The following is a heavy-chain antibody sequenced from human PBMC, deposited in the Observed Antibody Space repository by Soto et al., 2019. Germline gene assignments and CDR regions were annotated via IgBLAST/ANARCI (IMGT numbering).Heavy chain of an antibody. V-gene: IGHV3-74*01. J-gene: IGHJ5*02. D-gene: IGHD3-9*01. CDR3: ARDWREWLSEYYDILTGDNWFDP. Sequence: GGSLRLSCAASGFTFSSYWMHWVRQAPGKGLVWVSRINSDGSSTSYADSVKGRFTISRDNAKNTLYLQMNSLRAEDTAVYYCARDWREWLSEYYDILTGDNWFDPWGQGTLVTVSS. CDR1: GFTFSSYW. CDR2: INSDGSST.